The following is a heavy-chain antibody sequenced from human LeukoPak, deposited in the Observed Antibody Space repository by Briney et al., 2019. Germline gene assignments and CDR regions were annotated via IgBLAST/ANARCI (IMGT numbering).Heavy chain of an antibody. CDR2: FYHSGSN. CDR3: ARRLMDTAMLLDSKYYFDY. CDR1: GYSISSGYY. V-gene: IGHV4-38-2*02. J-gene: IGHJ4*02. Sequence: SETLSLTCTVSGYSISSGYYWGWIRQPPGKGLEWGGNFYHSGSNYYNPSLKRLVTISVESSKNQFFLRLSSATAADTAVYYCARRLMDTAMLLDSKYYFDYWGQGTLVTVSS. D-gene: IGHD5-18*01.